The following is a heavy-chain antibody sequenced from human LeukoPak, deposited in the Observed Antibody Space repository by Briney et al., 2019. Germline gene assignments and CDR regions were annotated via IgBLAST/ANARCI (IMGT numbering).Heavy chain of an antibody. J-gene: IGHJ4*02. CDR3: ATWNDFWSGYLDY. Sequence: GASVKVSCKVSGYTLTELSMHWVRQAPGKGLEWMGGFDPEDGETIYAQKFQGRVAMTEDTSTDTAYMELSSLRSEDTAVYYCATWNDFWSGYLDYWGQGTLVTVSS. CDR2: FDPEDGET. D-gene: IGHD3-3*01. CDR1: GYTLTELS. V-gene: IGHV1-24*01.